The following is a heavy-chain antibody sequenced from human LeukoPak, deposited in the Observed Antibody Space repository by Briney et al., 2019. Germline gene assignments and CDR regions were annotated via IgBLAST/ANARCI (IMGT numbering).Heavy chain of an antibody. J-gene: IGHJ3*02. D-gene: IGHD2-2*01. CDR2: ISGSGGST. CDR3: AKGVVVVPAATNPTDAFDI. CDR1: GFTFSSYA. Sequence: PGASLRLSCAASGFTFSSYAMSWVRQAPGKGLEGVSAISGSGGSTYYADSVKGRFTISRDNSKNTLYLQMNSLRAEDTAVYYCAKGVVVVPAATNPTDAFDIWGQGTMVTVSS. V-gene: IGHV3-23*01.